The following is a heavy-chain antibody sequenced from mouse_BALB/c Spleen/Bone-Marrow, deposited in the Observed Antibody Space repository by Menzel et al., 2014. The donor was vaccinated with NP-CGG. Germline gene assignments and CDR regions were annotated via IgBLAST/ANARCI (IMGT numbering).Heavy chain of an antibody. CDR3: ASYYYGRYFDV. V-gene: IGHV14-3*02. J-gene: IGHJ1*01. CDR2: IDPANGNT. Sequence: DVKLVESGAELVKPGASVKLSCTASGFNIKDTYMHWVKQRPEQGLEWIGRIDPANGNTKYDPKFQGKATITADTSSNTAYLQLSSLTSEDTAVYYCASYYYGRYFDVWGAGTTATVSS. D-gene: IGHD1-1*01. CDR1: GFNIKDTY.